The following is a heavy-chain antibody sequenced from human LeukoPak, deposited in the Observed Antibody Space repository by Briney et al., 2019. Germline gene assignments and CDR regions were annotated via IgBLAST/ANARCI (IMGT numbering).Heavy chain of an antibody. CDR2: IKQDGSEK. J-gene: IGHJ6*02. CDR3: ARDITESSSWSPIFYYYGMGV. CDR1: GFTFSSYW. V-gene: IGHV3-7*01. Sequence: PGGSLRLSCAASGFTFSSYWMSWVRQAPGKGLEWVANIKQDGSEKYYVDSVKGRFTISRDNAKNSLYLQMNSLRAEDTAVYYCARDITESSSWSPIFYYYGMGVWGQGTTVTVSS. D-gene: IGHD6-13*01.